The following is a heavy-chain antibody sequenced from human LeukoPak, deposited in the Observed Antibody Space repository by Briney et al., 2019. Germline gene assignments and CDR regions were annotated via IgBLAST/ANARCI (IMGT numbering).Heavy chain of an antibody. CDR1: GGTFSSYA. CDR2: IIPIFGTA. V-gene: IGHV1-69*05. CDR3: ARALVVPGFYYYYMDV. J-gene: IGHJ6*03. D-gene: IGHD3-22*01. Sequence: SVKVSCKASGGTFSSYAFSWVRQAPGQGLEWMGGIIPIFGTANYAQKFQGRVTITTDESTSTAYMELSSLRSEDTAVYYCARALVVPGFYYYYMDVWGKGTTVTVSS.